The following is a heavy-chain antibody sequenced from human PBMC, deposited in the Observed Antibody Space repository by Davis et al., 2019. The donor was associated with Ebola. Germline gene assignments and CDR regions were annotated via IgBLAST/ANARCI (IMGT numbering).Heavy chain of an antibody. CDR2: ISYDGSNK. Sequence: PGGSLRLSCAASGFTFSSYAMHWVRQAPGKGLEWVAVISYDGSNKYYADSVKGRFTISRDNSKNTLYLQMNSLRAEDTAVYYCASLAPYSSSWQDAFDIWGQGTMVTVSS. J-gene: IGHJ3*02. CDR1: GFTFSSYA. CDR3: ASLAPYSSSWQDAFDI. V-gene: IGHV3-30-3*01. D-gene: IGHD6-13*01.